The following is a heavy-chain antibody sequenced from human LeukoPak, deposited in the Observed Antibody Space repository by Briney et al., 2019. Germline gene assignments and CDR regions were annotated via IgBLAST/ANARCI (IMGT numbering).Heavy chain of an antibody. J-gene: IGHJ6*02. CDR3: ARHFAGPGTYTPYYGMDV. CDR1: GYTFTGYY. V-gene: IGHV1-2*02. D-gene: IGHD3-3*02. Sequence: ASVKVSCKASGYTFTGYYMHWVRQAPGQGLEWMGWINPNSGGTNYAQKFQGRVTMTRDTSISTAYMELSRLRSDDTALYYCARHFAGPGTYTPYYGMDVWGQGTTVTVS. CDR2: INPNSGGT.